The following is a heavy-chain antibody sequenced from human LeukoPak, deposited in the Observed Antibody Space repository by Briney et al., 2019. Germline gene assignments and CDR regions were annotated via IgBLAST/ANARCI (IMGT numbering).Heavy chain of an antibody. D-gene: IGHD3-22*01. CDR2: IYYSGST. CDR3: ARGEGYYYDT. J-gene: IGHJ4*02. CDR1: GGSISSYY. V-gene: IGHV4-59*08. Sequence: PSETLSLTCTVSGGSISSYYWNWIRQPPGKGLDWIGYIYYSGSTNYNPSLKSRVTISLDTSKNQFSLNLSSVTAADTAVYHCARGEGYYYDTWGQGTLVTVSS.